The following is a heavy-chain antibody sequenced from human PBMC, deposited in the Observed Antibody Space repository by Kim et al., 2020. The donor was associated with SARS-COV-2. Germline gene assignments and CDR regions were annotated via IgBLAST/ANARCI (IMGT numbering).Heavy chain of an antibody. Sequence: GESLKISCKGSGYSFTSYWISWVRQMPGKGLEWMGRIDPSDSYTNYSPSFQGHVTISADKSISTAYLQWSSLKASDTAMYYCARHLRNTLTFPLAFDIWGRGTMVTVSS. CDR2: IDPSDSYT. J-gene: IGHJ3*02. D-gene: IGHD4-17*01. V-gene: IGHV5-10-1*01. CDR3: ARHLRNTLTFPLAFDI. CDR1: GYSFTSYW.